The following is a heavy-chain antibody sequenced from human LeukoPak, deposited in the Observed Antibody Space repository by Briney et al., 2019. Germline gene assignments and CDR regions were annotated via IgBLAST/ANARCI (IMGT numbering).Heavy chain of an antibody. J-gene: IGHJ6*04. CDR2: ISWDGGST. CDR1: GFTFDDYT. V-gene: IGHV3-43*01. D-gene: IGHD3-10*02. Sequence: GGSLRLSCAASGFTFDDYTMHWVRQAPGKGLEWVSLISWDGGSTYYADSVKGRLTISRDNAKNSLYLQMNSLRAEDTAVYYCAELGITMIGGVWGKGTTVTISS. CDR3: AELGITMIGGV.